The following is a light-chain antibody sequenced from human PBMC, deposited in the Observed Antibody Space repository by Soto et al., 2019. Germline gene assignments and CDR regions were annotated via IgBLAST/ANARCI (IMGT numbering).Light chain of an antibody. J-gene: IGKJ1*01. CDR1: QSVSSN. V-gene: IGKV3-15*01. Sequence: EIVMTQSPATLSLSPGERATLSCRASQSVSSNLAWYQQKPGQAPRILIYGASTRATGSPARCSGSGSGTEFTLIISSLQSEDFAVDYCQQYNNWSPWTFGQGTKVEIK. CDR2: GAS. CDR3: QQYNNWSPWT.